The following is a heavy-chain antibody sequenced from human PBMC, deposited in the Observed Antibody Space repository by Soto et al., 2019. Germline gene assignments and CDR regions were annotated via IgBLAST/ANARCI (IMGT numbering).Heavy chain of an antibody. CDR2: IWYDGSNK. V-gene: IGHV3-33*08. CDR3: ARDHGYYGMDV. CDR1: GFTVSSYG. J-gene: IGHJ6*02. Sequence: GGSLRLSCAASGFTVSSYGMHWVRQAPGKGLEWVAVIWYDGSNKYYADSVKGRFTISRDNSKNTLYLQMNSLRAGDTAVYYCARDHGYYGMDVWGQGTTVTVSS.